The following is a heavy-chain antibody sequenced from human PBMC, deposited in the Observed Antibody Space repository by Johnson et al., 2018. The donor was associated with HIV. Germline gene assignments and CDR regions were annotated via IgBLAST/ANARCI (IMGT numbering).Heavy chain of an antibody. V-gene: IGHV3-30-3*01. CDR3: ARGGNYYDSSGYPHDAFDI. D-gene: IGHD3-22*01. CDR2: ISYDGSNK. Sequence: QVQLVESGGGLVQPGGSLRLSCAASGFTFSDYWMTWVRQAPGKGLEWVAVISYDGSNKYYADSVKGRFTISRDNSKNTLYLQMNSLRAEDTAVYYCARGGNYYDSSGYPHDAFDIWGQGTMVTVSS. J-gene: IGHJ3*02. CDR1: GFTFSDYW.